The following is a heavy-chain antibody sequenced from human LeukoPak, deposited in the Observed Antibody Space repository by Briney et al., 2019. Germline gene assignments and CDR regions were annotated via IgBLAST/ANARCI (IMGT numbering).Heavy chain of an antibody. D-gene: IGHD3-10*01. J-gene: IGHJ4*02. V-gene: IGHV1-69*06. Sequence: SVKVSCKASGGTFSSYAISWVRQAPGQGLEWMGGIIPIFGTANYAQKFQGRVTITADKSTSTAYMELSSMRSEDTAVYYCATFREERYGSGYYFDCWGQGTLVTVSS. CDR2: IIPIFGTA. CDR1: GGTFSSYA. CDR3: ATFREERYGSGYYFDC.